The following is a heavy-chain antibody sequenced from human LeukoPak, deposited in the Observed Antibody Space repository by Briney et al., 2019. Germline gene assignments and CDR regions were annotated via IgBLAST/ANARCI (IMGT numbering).Heavy chain of an antibody. V-gene: IGHV4-34*01. CDR2: INHSGST. CDR3: ARGVFWQQEHYGMDV. D-gene: IGHD3-9*01. CDR1: GGSFSGYY. J-gene: IGHJ6*02. Sequence: ASETLSLTCAVYGGSFSGYYWSWIRQPPGKGLEWIGEINHSGSTNYNPSLKSRVTISVDTSKNQFSLKLSSVTAADTTVYYCARGVFWQQEHYGMDVWGQGTTVTVSS.